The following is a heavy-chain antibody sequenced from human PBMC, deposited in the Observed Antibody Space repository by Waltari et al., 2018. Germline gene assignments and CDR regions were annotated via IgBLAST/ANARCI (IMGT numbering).Heavy chain of an antibody. CDR3: ARNEITMVQGVTRRPYYYYGMDV. D-gene: IGHD3-10*01. V-gene: IGHV1-69*05. CDR1: GGTFSSYA. Sequence: QVQLVQSGAEVKKPGSSVKVSCKASGGTFSSYAISWVRQAPGQGLEWMGGIIPIFGTANYAQKFQGRVTITTDESTSTAYMELSSLRSENTAVYYGARNEITMVQGVTRRPYYYYGMDVWGQGTTVTVSS. CDR2: IIPIFGTA. J-gene: IGHJ6*02.